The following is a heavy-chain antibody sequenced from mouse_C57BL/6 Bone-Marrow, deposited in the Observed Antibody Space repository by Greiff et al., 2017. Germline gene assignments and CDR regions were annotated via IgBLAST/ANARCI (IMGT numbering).Heavy chain of an antibody. CDR3: ARTYSNPYYFDY. CDR1: GYTFTGYW. Sequence: VQLQESGAELMNPGAPVKLSCKATGYTFTGYWIEWVKQRPGHGLEGNGENLPGSGSTNYNEKSKGKATFTADTFANTAYMQLSRLTTEDSAIYYCARTYSNPYYFDYWRQGTTLTVSS. J-gene: IGHJ2*01. CDR2: NLPGSGST. D-gene: IGHD2-5*01. V-gene: IGHV1-9*01.